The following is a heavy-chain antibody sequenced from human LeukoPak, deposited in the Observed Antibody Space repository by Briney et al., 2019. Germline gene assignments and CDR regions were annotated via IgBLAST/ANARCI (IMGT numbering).Heavy chain of an antibody. CDR3: ARSGGSSYGYTFIDY. Sequence: GESLKISCRGSGYSFTSYWIAWVRQMPGKSLEWMGIIYPRDSDTRYSPSFQGQVTISADKSISAAYLQWSSLKASDTAIYYCARSGGSSYGYTFIDYWGQGTLVTVSS. D-gene: IGHD5-18*01. CDR2: IYPRDSDT. CDR1: GYSFTSYW. V-gene: IGHV5-51*01. J-gene: IGHJ4*02.